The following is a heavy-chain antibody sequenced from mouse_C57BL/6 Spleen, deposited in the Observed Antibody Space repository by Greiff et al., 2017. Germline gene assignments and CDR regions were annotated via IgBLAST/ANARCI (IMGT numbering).Heavy chain of an antibody. V-gene: IGHV5-17*01. CDR2: ISSGSSTI. J-gene: IGHJ2*01. CDR3: ARGETGVFDY. D-gene: IGHD4-1*01. CDR1: GFTFSDYG. Sequence: EVQVVESGGGLVKPGGSLTLSCAASGFTFSDYGMHWVRQAPEKGLEWVAYISSGSSTIYYADTVKGRFTISRDNAKNTLFLQMTSLRSEDTAMYYCARGETGVFDYWGQGTTLTVSS.